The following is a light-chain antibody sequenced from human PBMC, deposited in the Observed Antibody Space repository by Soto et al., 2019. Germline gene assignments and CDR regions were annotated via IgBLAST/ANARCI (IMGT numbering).Light chain of an antibody. V-gene: IGLV1-44*01. CDR3: AAWDDSLNGVV. J-gene: IGLJ2*01. CDR1: SSNIGSNI. CDR2: SNN. Sequence: QSVLTQPPSASGTPGQRVTISCSGSSSNIGSNIVNWYQQLPGTAPKLLIYSNNQRPSGVPDRFSGSKSGTSASLAISGLQYEDEADYYCAAWDDSLNGVVFGGGTKLTV.